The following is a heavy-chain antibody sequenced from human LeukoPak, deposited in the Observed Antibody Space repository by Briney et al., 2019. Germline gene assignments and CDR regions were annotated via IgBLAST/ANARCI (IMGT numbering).Heavy chain of an antibody. CDR2: ISSSCSYI. Sequence: GSPRLSCATSGFPFSSYSMNWVRQAPGTGLEWVSSISSSCSYIYYADSVKGRFTISRDNAKNSLYLQMNSLRAEDTAVYYCARVGYSPNLDYWGQGTLVTVSS. V-gene: IGHV3-21*01. CDR3: ARVGYSPNLDY. CDR1: GFPFSSYS. J-gene: IGHJ4*02. D-gene: IGHD5-18*01.